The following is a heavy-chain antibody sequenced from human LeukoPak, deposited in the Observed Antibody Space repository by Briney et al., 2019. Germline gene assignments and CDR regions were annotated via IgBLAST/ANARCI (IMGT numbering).Heavy chain of an antibody. Sequence: PSETLSLTCTVSGGSISSYYWRWIPQPPGKGLEWIGYIYYSGSTNYNPSLKSRVTISVDTSKNHFSLKLSSVAAADTAVYYCARAQQYYYYMDVWGKGTTVTVSS. J-gene: IGHJ6*03. CDR1: GGSISSYY. CDR3: ARAQQYYYYMDV. CDR2: IYYSGST. V-gene: IGHV4-59*01.